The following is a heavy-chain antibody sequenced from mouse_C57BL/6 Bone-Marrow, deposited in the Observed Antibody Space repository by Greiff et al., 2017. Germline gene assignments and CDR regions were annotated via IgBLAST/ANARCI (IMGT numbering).Heavy chain of an antibody. Sequence: DVQLVESGGGLVKPGGSLKLSCAASGFTFSSYAMSWVRQTPEKRLEWVATISDGGSYTYYPDNVKGRFTISRDNAKNNLYLQMSHLKSEDTAMYYCARDRGAWFAYWGQVTLVTVSA. CDR2: ISDGGSYT. V-gene: IGHV5-4*01. CDR1: GFTFSSYA. J-gene: IGHJ3*01. CDR3: ARDRGAWFAY.